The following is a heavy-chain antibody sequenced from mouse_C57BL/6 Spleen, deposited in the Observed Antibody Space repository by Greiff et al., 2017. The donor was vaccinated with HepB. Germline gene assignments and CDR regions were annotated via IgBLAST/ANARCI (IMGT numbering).Heavy chain of an antibody. CDR1: GFTFSDYG. J-gene: IGHJ3*01. V-gene: IGHV5-17*01. D-gene: IGHD2-5*01. CDR2: ISSGSSTI. CDR3: ARGKDYSNFAWFAY. Sequence: EVNVVESGGGLVKPGGSLKLSCAASGFTFSDYGMHWVRQAPEKGLAWVAYISSGSSTIYYADTVKGRFTISRDNAKNTLFLQMTSLRSEDTAMYYCARGKDYSNFAWFAYWGQGTLVTVSA.